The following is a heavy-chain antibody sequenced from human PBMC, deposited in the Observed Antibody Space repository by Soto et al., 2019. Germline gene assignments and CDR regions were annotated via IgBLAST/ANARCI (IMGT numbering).Heavy chain of an antibody. V-gene: IGHV3-21*01. CDR1: GFTFSNYN. CDR2: IRSRSIDM. Sequence: EVQLVESGGGLVKPGESLRLSCAASGFTFSNYNINWVRQAPGKGLEWVSSIRSRSIDMYYADSVKGRFTISRDDAKKTLAMQMTGLSADDRAVICCVREADPAKAFEIWGQGAIVTVSS. J-gene: IGHJ3*02. CDR3: VREADPAKAFEI.